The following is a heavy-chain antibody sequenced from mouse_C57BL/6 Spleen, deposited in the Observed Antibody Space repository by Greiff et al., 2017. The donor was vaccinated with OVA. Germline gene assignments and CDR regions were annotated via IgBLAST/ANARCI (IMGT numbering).Heavy chain of an antibody. J-gene: IGHJ1*03. CDR2: INYDGSST. V-gene: IGHV5-16*01. CDR1: GFTFSDYY. CDR3: ARGSNWEGWYFDV. Sequence: EVQVVESEGGLVQPGSSMKLSCTASGFTFSDYYMAWVRQVPEKGLEWVANINYDGSSTYYLDSLKSRFIISRDNAKNILYLQMSSLKSEDTATYYCARGSNWEGWYFDVWGTGTTVTVSS. D-gene: IGHD4-1*01.